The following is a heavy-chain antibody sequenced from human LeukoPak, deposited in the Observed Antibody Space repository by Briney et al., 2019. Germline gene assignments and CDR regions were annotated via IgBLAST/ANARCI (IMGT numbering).Heavy chain of an antibody. CDR3: ARVEWIVGFDY. V-gene: IGHV3-48*03. D-gene: IGHD1-26*01. CDR1: GFTFSSYE. CDR2: ISSSGSTI. Sequence: GGSLRLSCAASGFTFSSYEMNWVRQAPGKGLEWVSYISSSGSTIYYADSVKGRFTISRDNAKTSLYLQMNSLRAEDTAVYYCARVEWIVGFDYWGQGTLVTVSS. J-gene: IGHJ4*02.